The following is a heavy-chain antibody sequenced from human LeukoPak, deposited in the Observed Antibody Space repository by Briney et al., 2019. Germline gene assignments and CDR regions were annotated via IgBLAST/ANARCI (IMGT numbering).Heavy chain of an antibody. CDR3: TTGQGSGSYSPFDY. J-gene: IGHJ4*02. CDR2: IESKTDGGTT. D-gene: IGHD1-26*01. V-gene: IGHV3-15*04. CDR1: GFSFSDAW. Sequence: GGSLRLSCAASGFSFSDAWMSWVRQIPGKGLEWVGRIESKTDGGTTDYAAPVKGRFTISRDDSKNTLYLQMNSLKTEDTAVYYCTTGQGSGSYSPFDYWGQGTLVTVSS.